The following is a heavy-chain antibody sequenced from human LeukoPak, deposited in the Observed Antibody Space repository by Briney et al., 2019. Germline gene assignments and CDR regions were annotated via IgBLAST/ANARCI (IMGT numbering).Heavy chain of an antibody. V-gene: IGHV3-23*01. CDR3: AKDRGGGFDS. CDR2: ITNSGDST. J-gene: IGHJ4*02. Sequence: GGSLRLSCAASGFTFSSYDMSWVRQAPGKGLEWVSAITNSGDSTYYADSVKGRFTISRDNSKNTLYLQMNSLRAEDKAVYYCAKDRGGGFDSWGQGTLVTVSS. CDR1: GFTFSSYD. D-gene: IGHD3-10*01.